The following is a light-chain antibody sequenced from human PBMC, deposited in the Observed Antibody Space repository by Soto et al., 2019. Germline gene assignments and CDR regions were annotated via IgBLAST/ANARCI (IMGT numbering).Light chain of an antibody. Sequence: EIVLTQSPVTLSLSPGERATLSCRASQSVSSYLAWYQQKPGQAPRLLIYDASNRATGIPARFSGSGSGTDFTLTISSLEPEDFAVYYCQQRSNFALTFGGGTKVEIK. V-gene: IGKV3-11*01. CDR3: QQRSNFALT. J-gene: IGKJ4*01. CDR2: DAS. CDR1: QSVSSY.